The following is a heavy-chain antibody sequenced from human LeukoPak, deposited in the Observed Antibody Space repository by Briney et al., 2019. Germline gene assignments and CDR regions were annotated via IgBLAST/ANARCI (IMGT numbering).Heavy chain of an antibody. D-gene: IGHD6-13*01. J-gene: IGHJ4*02. CDR1: GFTFSDYY. CDR2: ISSSGSTI. Sequence: GGSLRLSCAASGFTFSDYYMSWIRQAPGKGLEWVSYISSSGSTIYYADSVKGRFTISRDDAKNSLYLQMNSLRAEDTAVYYCARAVKIASWYFPWFDYWGQGTLVTVSS. V-gene: IGHV3-11*01. CDR3: ARAVKIASWYFPWFDY.